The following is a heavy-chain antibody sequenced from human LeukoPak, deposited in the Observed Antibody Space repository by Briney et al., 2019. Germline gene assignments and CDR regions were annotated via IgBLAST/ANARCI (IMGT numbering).Heavy chain of an antibody. CDR3: ARGTSYSSSSAVVDY. Sequence: ASVKVSCTASGYTFTGYYMHWVRQAPGQGLEWMGWVNPNSGGTNYAQKFQGRVTMTRDTSISTAYMELSRLRSDDTAVYYCARGTSYSSSSAVVDYWGQGTLVTVSS. J-gene: IGHJ4*02. CDR2: VNPNSGGT. V-gene: IGHV1-2*02. CDR1: GYTFTGYY. D-gene: IGHD6-6*01.